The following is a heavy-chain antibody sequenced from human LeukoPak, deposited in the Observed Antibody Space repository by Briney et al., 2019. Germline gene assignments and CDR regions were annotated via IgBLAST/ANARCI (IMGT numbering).Heavy chain of an antibody. CDR2: ISSSSSYI. J-gene: IGHJ5*02. CDR1: GFTFSSYS. D-gene: IGHD3-10*02. CDR3: ARDAVRGNWFDP. V-gene: IGHV3-21*01. Sequence: PGGSLRLSCAASGFTFSSYSMNWVRQAPGKGLEWVSSISSSSSYIYYADSVEGRFTISRDNAKNSLYLQMNSLRAEDTAVYYCARDAVRGNWFDPWGQGTLVTVSS.